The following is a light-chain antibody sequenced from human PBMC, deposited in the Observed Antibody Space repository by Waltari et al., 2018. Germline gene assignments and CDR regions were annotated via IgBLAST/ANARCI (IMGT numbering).Light chain of an antibody. V-gene: IGLV2-23*02. CDR2: EVT. Sequence: QSALTQPASVSGSPGQSITISCTGTSGGGGKYNVFAGYQQPPGEVPNLMIYEVTKRPSGVSDRFSGSKSGNTASLTISGLHAEDEADYFCCSFAGRGFSVIFGGGTKLTVL. J-gene: IGLJ2*01. CDR1: SGGGGKYNV. CDR3: CSFAGRGFSVI.